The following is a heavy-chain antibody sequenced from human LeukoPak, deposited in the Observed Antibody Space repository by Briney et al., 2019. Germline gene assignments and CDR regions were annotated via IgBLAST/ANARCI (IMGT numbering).Heavy chain of an antibody. Sequence: RRASVKVSCKASGGTFSSYAISWVRQAPGQGLEWMGGIIPIFGTANYAQKFQGRVTITADESTSTAYMELSSLRSEDTAVYYCARGLYDYDSSGYSYWGQGTLVTVSS. V-gene: IGHV1-69*13. CDR3: ARGLYDYDSSGYSY. CDR2: IIPIFGTA. D-gene: IGHD3-22*01. CDR1: GGTFSSYA. J-gene: IGHJ4*02.